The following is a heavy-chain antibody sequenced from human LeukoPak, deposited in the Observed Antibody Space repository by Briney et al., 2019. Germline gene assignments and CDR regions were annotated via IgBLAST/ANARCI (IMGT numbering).Heavy chain of an antibody. D-gene: IGHD5-12*01. CDR1: GYTSTGYY. Sequence: ASVKVSCKASGYTSTGYYMHWVRQAPGQGLEWMGRFIPIFGTANYAPKFQGRVTITADKSTSTTYMELSSLRSEDTAVYYCARSRGYSGYDPEGENFDYWGQGTLVTVSS. CDR2: FIPIFGTA. CDR3: ARSRGYSGYDPEGENFDY. V-gene: IGHV1-69*06. J-gene: IGHJ4*02.